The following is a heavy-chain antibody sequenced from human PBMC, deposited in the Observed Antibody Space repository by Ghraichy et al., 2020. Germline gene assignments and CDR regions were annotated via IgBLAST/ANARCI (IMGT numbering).Heavy chain of an antibody. D-gene: IGHD6-19*01. J-gene: IGHJ3*02. CDR2: IYYSGST. CDR1: GGSISSYY. CDR3: ARGGRSGWVDDAFDI. Sequence: SQTLSLTCTVSGGSISSYYWSWIRQPPGKGLEWIGYIYYSGSTNYNPSLKSRVTISVDTSKNQFSLKLSSVTAADTAVYYCARGGRSGWVDDAFDIWGQGTMVTVSS. V-gene: IGHV4-59*01.